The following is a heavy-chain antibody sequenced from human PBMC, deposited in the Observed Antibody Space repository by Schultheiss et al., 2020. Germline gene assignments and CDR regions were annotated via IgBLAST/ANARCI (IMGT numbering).Heavy chain of an antibody. Sequence: GESLKIACAASGFTFSSYGMHWVRQAPGKGLEWVAVISYDGSNKYYADSVKGRFTISRDNSKNTLYLQMNSLRAEDTAVYYCARSDYGSGSYYTNNWFDPWGKGTLVTVSS. V-gene: IGHV3-30*03. CDR2: ISYDGSNK. J-gene: IGHJ5*02. CDR1: GFTFSSYG. CDR3: ARSDYGSGSYYTNNWFDP. D-gene: IGHD3-10*01.